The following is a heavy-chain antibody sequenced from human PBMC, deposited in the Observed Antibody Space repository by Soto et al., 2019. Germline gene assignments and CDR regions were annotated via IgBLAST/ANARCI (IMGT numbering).Heavy chain of an antibody. CDR1: GYTFTSYA. J-gene: IGHJ6*02. CDR2: INAGNGNT. Sequence: ASVKVSCKASGYTFTSYAMHWVRQAPGQRLEWMGWINAGNGNTKYSQKFQGRVTITRDTSASTAYMELSSLRSEDEAEYYCARDPYSWYFFRVYYYGMDVWGQGTTVTVSS. CDR3: ARDPYSWYFFRVYYYGMDV. V-gene: IGHV1-3*01. D-gene: IGHD6-13*01.